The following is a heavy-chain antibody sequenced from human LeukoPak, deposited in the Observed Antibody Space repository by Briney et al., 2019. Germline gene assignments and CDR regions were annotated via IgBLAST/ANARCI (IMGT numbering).Heavy chain of an antibody. V-gene: IGHV1-46*01. CDR2: INPSGGST. Sequence: VASVKVSCKASGYTFTSYYMHWVRQAPGQGLEWMGIINPSGGSTSYAQKFQGRVTMTRDTSTSTVYMELSSLRPEDTAVYYCARAPGITMVSFDPWGQGTLVTVSS. J-gene: IGHJ5*02. CDR3: ARAPGITMVSFDP. D-gene: IGHD3-10*01. CDR1: GYTFTSYY.